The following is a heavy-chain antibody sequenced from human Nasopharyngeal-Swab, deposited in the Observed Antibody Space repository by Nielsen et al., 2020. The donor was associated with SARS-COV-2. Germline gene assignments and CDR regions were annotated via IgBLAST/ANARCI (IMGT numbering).Heavy chain of an antibody. CDR3: AREGSTGYYYGMDV. CDR2: IYSGGST. Sequence: GESLKISCAASGFTVSSNYMSWVRQAPGKGLEWVSVIYSGGSTYYADSVKGRFTISRDNSKNTLYLQMNSLRAEDTAVYYCAREGSTGYYYGMDVWGQGTTVTVSS. V-gene: IGHV3-53*01. CDR1: GFTVSSNY. D-gene: IGHD1-1*01. J-gene: IGHJ6*02.